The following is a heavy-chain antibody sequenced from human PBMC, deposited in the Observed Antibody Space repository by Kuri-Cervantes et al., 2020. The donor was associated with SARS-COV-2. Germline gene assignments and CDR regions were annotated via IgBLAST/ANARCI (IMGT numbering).Heavy chain of an antibody. D-gene: IGHD5-12*01. J-gene: IGHJ4*02. CDR1: GGSISSSSYY. CDR3: ALRIVATIAFDY. CDR2: IYYSGST. Sequence: GSLRLSCTVSGGSISSSSYYWGWIRQPPGRGLEWIGSIYYSGSTYYNPSLKSRVTISVDTSKNQFSLKLSSVTAADTAVYYCALRIVATIAFDYWGQGTLVTVSS. V-gene: IGHV4-39*07.